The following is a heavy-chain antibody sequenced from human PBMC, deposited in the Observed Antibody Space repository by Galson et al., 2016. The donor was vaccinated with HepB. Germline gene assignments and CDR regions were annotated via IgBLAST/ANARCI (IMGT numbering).Heavy chain of an antibody. CDR1: GFTFSSFW. CDR3: ARVQRSGSALGY. Sequence: SLRLSCAASGFTFSSFWMSWIRQAPGKGLEWVSYISSSSGYTNYADSVKGRFTISRDNAKNSLYLQMNSLRAEDTAVYYCARVQRSGSALGYWGQGTLVTVSS. CDR2: ISSSSGYT. D-gene: IGHD5-18*01. J-gene: IGHJ4*02. V-gene: IGHV3-11*06.